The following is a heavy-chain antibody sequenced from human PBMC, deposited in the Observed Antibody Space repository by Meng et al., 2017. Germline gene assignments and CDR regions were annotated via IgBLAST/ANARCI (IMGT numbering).Heavy chain of an antibody. CDR1: GGSIGSGCYY. CDR2: IYYSGST. Sequence: QVPPPESVPGLVKPSQTLSLTCTVSGGSIGSGCYYWSWIRQHPGKGLEWIGYIYYSGSTYYNPSLKSLVTISVDTSKNQFSLKLSSVTAADTAVYYCARVHYYDSSGYNNWYFDLWGRGTLVTVSS. V-gene: IGHV4-31*01. CDR3: ARVHYYDSSGYNNWYFDL. D-gene: IGHD3-22*01. J-gene: IGHJ2*01.